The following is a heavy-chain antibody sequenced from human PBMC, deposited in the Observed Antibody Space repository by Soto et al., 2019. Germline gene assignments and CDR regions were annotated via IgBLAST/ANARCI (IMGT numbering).Heavy chain of an antibody. D-gene: IGHD3-10*01. CDR1: GYTFTGYC. J-gene: IGHJ5*02. CDR3: ARGRHYYGSGSYYNVLDP. Sequence: ASVKVSCKASGYTFTGYCMHWVRQAPGQGLEWMGWINPNSGGTNYAQKFQGWVTMTRDTSISTAYMELSRLRSDDTAVYYCARGRHYYGSGSYYNVLDPWGQGTLVTVSS. CDR2: INPNSGGT. V-gene: IGHV1-2*04.